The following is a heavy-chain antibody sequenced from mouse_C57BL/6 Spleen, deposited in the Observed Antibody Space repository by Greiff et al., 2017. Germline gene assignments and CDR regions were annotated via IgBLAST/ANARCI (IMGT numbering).Heavy chain of an antibody. CDR1: GYTFTSYW. D-gene: IGHD2-2*01. J-gene: IGHJ2*01. CDR2: IDPSDSET. Sequence: QVQLQQPGAELVRPGSSVKLSCKASGYTFTSYWMHWVKQRPIQGLEWIGNIDPSDSETHYNQKFKDKATLTVDKSSSTAYMQLSSLTSEDSAVYYGARCGVTSYYFDYWGQGTALTVSS. V-gene: IGHV1-52*01. CDR3: ARCGVTSYYFDY.